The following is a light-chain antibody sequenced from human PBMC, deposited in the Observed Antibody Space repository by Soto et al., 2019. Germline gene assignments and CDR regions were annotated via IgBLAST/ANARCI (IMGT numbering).Light chain of an antibody. CDR3: QQYGSTPLT. J-gene: IGKJ4*01. V-gene: IGKV3-20*01. Sequence: EIVLTQSPGILSLSPGEGATLSCRASQSVSRSYLAWYQQKPGQSPRLLMYDASSRATGVPDRFSGTVSGTDFTLTISRLEPEDFAVYYCQQYGSTPLTFGGGTKVDIK. CDR2: DAS. CDR1: QSVSRSY.